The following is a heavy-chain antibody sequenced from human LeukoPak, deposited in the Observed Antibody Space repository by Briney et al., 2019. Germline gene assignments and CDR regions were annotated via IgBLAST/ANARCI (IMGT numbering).Heavy chain of an antibody. CDR2: IYYSGST. CDR1: GGSISSYY. V-gene: IGHV4-59*08. Sequence: SETLSLTCTVSGGSISSYYWSWIRQPPGKGLEWIGYIYYSGSTNYNPSLKSRVTISVDTSKNQFSLKLSSVTAADTAVYYCASDCGGDCYSGLEYFQHWGQGTLVTVSS. D-gene: IGHD2-21*02. J-gene: IGHJ1*01. CDR3: ASDCGGDCYSGLEYFQH.